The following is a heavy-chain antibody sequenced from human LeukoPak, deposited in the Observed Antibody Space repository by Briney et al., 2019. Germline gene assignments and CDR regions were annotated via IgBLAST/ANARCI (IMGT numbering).Heavy chain of an antibody. J-gene: IGHJ4*02. V-gene: IGHV3-21*01. D-gene: IGHD2-15*01. CDR1: GFTLSSYS. CDR2: ISSSSSYI. CDR3: ARDTGYCSGGSCYSRTYYFDY. Sequence: PGGSLRLSCAASGFTLSSYSMNWVRQAPGKGLEWVSCISSSSSYIYYADSVKGRFTISRDNAKKSLYLQMNSLRAEDTAVYYCARDTGYCSGGSCYSRTYYFDYWGQGTLVTVSS.